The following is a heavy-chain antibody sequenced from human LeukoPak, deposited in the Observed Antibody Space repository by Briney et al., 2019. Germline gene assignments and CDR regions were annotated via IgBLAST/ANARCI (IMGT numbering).Heavy chain of an antibody. V-gene: IGHV4-34*01. CDR2: ISHGGIT. Sequence: SETLSLTCGVYDGSLINYYCHWIRQAPGKGLEWIGEISHGGITKHNPSLKSRVTMSQDTSKRQFSLKMNSMTAADTGVYYCGIFMDVVPGSMSWGLGTLATVSS. J-gene: IGHJ4*02. CDR1: DGSLINYY. CDR3: GIFMDVVPGSMS. D-gene: IGHD2-2*01.